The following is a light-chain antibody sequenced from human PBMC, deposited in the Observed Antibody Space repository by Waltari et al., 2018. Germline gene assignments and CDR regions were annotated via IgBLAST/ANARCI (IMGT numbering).Light chain of an antibody. CDR2: GDN. J-gene: IGLJ2*01. CDR3: SSYAGLGPVL. Sequence: QSALTQPASVSGSPGQSITISCTGISNYVWRSDFVSWYQQHPDRAPKVVISGDNKRPSGVPNRFSASNSGNTASLTISGLQAEDEAHYYCSSYAGLGPVLFGGGTKLTV. CDR1: SNYVWRSDF. V-gene: IGLV2-23*01.